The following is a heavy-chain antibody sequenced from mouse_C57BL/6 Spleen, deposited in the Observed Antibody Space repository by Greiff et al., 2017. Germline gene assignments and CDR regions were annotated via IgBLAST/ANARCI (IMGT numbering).Heavy chain of an antibody. J-gene: IGHJ4*01. V-gene: IGHV1-4*01. Sequence: VQLQQSGAELARPGASVKMSCKASGYTFTSYTMHWVKQRPGQGLEWIGYINPSSGYTKYNQKFKDKDTLTADKSSSTAYMQLSSLTSEDSAVDYCAREDYYAMDYWGQGTSVTVSS. CDR1: GYTFTSYT. CDR3: AREDYYAMDY. CDR2: INPSSGYT.